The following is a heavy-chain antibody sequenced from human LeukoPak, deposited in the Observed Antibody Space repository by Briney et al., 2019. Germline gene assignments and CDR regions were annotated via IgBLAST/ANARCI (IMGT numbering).Heavy chain of an antibody. CDR1: VLPFRTYA. CDR3: AKALEQETVIALDS. Sequence: PGGSLRLFCAASVLPFRTYAMSWVRQARGKGREWVSAIRGSGGSTYYADSVKGRFTISRDNSKNTLYLQMSSLRAEDTSIYFCAKALEQETVIALDSWGQGTLVTVSS. V-gene: IGHV3-23*01. CDR2: IRGSGGST. J-gene: IGHJ4*02. D-gene: IGHD6-13*01.